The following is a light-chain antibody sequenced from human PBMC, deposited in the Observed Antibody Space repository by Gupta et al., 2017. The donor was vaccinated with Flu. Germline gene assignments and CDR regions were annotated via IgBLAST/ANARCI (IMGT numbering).Light chain of an antibody. CDR1: QRISSY. V-gene: IGKV1-39*01. Sequence: DIQMTQSPSSLSASVGDRVTITCLASQRISSYLNWYQQKPGKAPKLLIYAASRVQSGVPSRFSGSGSATDFTLTISRRQPEDFATYCCQQSHSTPETFGQGTKVEIK. CDR3: QQSHSTPET. J-gene: IGKJ1*01. CDR2: AAS.